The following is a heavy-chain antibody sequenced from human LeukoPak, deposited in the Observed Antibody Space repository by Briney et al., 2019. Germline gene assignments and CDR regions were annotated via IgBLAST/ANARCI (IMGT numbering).Heavy chain of an antibody. V-gene: IGHV3-23*01. CDR2: MGVSGDNV. CDR3: AEDPNGDYVGAFDT. J-gene: IGHJ3*02. D-gene: IGHD4-17*01. Sequence: GGSLRLSCAASGFSFSAYGVTWVRQAPGKGLEWVSSMGVSGDNVHYADSVKGRFAISRDNSKNTLYLQMNSLRAEDAAVYYCAEDPNGDYVGAFDTWGQGTMVIVSS. CDR1: GFSFSAYG.